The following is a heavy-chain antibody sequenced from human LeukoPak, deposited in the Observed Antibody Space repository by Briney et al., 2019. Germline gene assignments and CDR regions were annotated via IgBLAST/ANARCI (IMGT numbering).Heavy chain of an antibody. CDR3: ARIKAAAFYYYYYYGMDV. V-gene: IGHV3-53*01. D-gene: IGHD6-13*01. Sequence: GGSLRLSCAASGFTVSSNYMSWVRQAPGKGLEWVSVIYSGGSTYHAGSVKGRFTISRDNSKNTLYLQMNSLRAEDTAVYYCARIKAAAFYYYYYYGMDVWGQGTTVTVSS. CDR2: IYSGGST. J-gene: IGHJ6*02. CDR1: GFTVSSNY.